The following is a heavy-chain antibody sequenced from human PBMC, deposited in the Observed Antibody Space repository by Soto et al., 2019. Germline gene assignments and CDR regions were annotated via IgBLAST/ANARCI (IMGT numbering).Heavy chain of an antibody. CDR1: GFTFSSYA. Sequence: QVQLVESGGGVVQPGRSLRLSCAASGFTFSSYAMHWVRQAPGKGLEWVAVISYDGSNKYYADSVKGRFTISRDNSKNTLYLQMNSLRAEDTAVYYCARGPTGVLMVYAMGNWFDPWGQGTLVTVSS. D-gene: IGHD2-8*01. CDR2: ISYDGSNK. CDR3: ARGPTGVLMVYAMGNWFDP. V-gene: IGHV3-30-3*01. J-gene: IGHJ5*02.